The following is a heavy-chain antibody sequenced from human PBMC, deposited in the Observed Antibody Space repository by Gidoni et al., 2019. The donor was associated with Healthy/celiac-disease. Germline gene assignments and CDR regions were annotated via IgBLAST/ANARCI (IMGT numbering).Heavy chain of an antibody. V-gene: IGHV1-69*01. Sequence: QVQLVQSGAEVKKHGSSVKVSCKASGGTFSSYAISWVRQAPGQGLEWMGGIIPIFGTANYAQKFQVRVTITADESTSTADMELSSLRSEDTAVYYCARDSNNDAFDIWGQGTMVTVSS. J-gene: IGHJ3*02. CDR3: ARDSNNDAFDI. D-gene: IGHD3-3*02. CDR1: GGTFSSYA. CDR2: IIPIFGTA.